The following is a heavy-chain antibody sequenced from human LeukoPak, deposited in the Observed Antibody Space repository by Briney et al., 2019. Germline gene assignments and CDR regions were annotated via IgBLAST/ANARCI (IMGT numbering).Heavy chain of an antibody. CDR3: AREVGRTAYYAGYYYYYMDV. V-gene: IGHV3-74*01. J-gene: IGHJ6*03. CDR2: INTDGSSA. CDR1: GFTFNTYW. D-gene: IGHD3/OR15-3a*01. Sequence: GGSLRLSCAASGFTFNTYWMNWVRKAPGRGLVWVSRINTDGSSATYADSVKGRFTISRDNAKNTLYLQMSSLRAEDTAVYYCAREVGRTAYYAGYYYYYMDVWGKGTTVTVSS.